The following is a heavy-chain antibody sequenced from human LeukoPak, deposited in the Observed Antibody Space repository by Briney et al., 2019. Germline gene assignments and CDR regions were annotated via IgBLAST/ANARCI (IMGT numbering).Heavy chain of an antibody. V-gene: IGHV4-30-4*01. CDR2: IFYLGNT. CDR3: ARKYPDHWFDP. Sequence: SWVRQPPGKGLEWIGYIFYLGNTYYNPSLRSRVSISVNTFKNQFSLKLTAVTAADTAVYYCARKYPDHWFDPWGQGTLVTVSS. J-gene: IGHJ5*02. D-gene: IGHD6-6*01.